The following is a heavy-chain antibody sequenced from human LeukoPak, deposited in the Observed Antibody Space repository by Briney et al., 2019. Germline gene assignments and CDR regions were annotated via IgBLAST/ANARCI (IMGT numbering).Heavy chain of an antibody. CDR3: ARAGGYCGRISCPYYFDY. D-gene: IGHD2-15*01. V-gene: IGHV1-69*13. CDR1: GGTFSSYA. Sequence: SVKVSCKASGGTFSSYAISWVRQAPGQGLEWMGGIIPIFGTSNYAQKFQGRVTITADESTSTAYMELSSLRSEDTAVYYCARAGGYCGRISCPYYFDYWGQGSLVAVSS. CDR2: IIPIFGTS. J-gene: IGHJ4*02.